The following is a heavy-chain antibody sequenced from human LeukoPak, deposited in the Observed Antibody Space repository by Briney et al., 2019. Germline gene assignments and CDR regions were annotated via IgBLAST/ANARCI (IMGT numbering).Heavy chain of an antibody. Sequence: SETLSPTCTVSGGSFSHYFWSWIRQPPGKPLEWIGYIYYSGSTNYNPSLKSRLTISVDTSKDQFSLKLSSVTAADTAVYYCAKTVAGYWYFDLWGRGTMVTVSS. CDR3: AKTVAGYWYFDL. D-gene: IGHD6-19*01. J-gene: IGHJ2*01. V-gene: IGHV4-59*08. CDR2: IYYSGST. CDR1: GGSFSHYF.